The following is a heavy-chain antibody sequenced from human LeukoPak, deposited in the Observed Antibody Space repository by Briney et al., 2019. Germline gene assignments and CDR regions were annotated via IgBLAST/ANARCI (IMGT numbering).Heavy chain of an antibody. CDR2: IRSKAD. V-gene: IGHV3-73*01. CDR1: GFTFSGSA. D-gene: IGHD3-3*01. Sequence: GGSLRLSCAASGFTFSGSAIHWVRQASGKGLEWVGRIRSKADYAASVKGKFTISRDDSKNTAYLQMNSLKTEDTAVYYCSRSSSRNFGVVIKSYYYYMDVWGKGTTVTVSS. J-gene: IGHJ6*03. CDR3: SRSSSRNFGVVIKSYYYYMDV.